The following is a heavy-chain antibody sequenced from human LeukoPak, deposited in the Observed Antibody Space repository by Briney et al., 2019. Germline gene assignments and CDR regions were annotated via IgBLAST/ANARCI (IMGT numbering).Heavy chain of an antibody. J-gene: IGHJ3*02. CDR2: ISSSGSTI. D-gene: IGHD4-11*01. V-gene: IGHV3-48*04. CDR3: ARFYSNYVPHAFDI. Sequence: SGGSLRLSCVASGFTFSSYAMSWVRQAPGKGLEWVSYISSSGSTIYYADSVKGRFTISRDNAKNSLYLQMNSLRAEDTAVYYCARFYSNYVPHAFDIWGQGTMVTVSS. CDR1: GFTFSSYA.